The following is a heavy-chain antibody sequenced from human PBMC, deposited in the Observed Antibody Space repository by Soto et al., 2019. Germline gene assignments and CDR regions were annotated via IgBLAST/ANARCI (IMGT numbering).Heavy chain of an antibody. J-gene: IGHJ6*02. V-gene: IGHV1-8*01. CDR2: MSPNSGAT. CDR1: GYTFTTYD. Sequence: QVQLVQSGAEVTKPGASVKVSCKASGYTFTTYDINWVRQATGQGLEWLGWMSPNSGATGYAQKFQGRVTMPRDTSISTAYMELSNLRSEDTAMYFCARGVDAGVDVWGQGTTVTVSS. CDR3: ARGVDAGVDV. D-gene: IGHD1-1*01.